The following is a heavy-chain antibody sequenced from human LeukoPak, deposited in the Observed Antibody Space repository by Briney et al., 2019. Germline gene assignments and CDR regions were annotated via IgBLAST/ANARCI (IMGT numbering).Heavy chain of an antibody. Sequence: PGGSLRLSCAASGFTLSSYSMNWVRQAPGKGLEWVSSISSSSSYIYYADSVKGRFTISRDNAKNSLYLQMNSLRAEDTAVYYCARPYYDILTGTAEYFDLWGRGTLVTVSS. D-gene: IGHD3-9*01. CDR2: ISSSSSYI. V-gene: IGHV3-21*01. CDR1: GFTLSSYS. J-gene: IGHJ2*01. CDR3: ARPYYDILTGTAEYFDL.